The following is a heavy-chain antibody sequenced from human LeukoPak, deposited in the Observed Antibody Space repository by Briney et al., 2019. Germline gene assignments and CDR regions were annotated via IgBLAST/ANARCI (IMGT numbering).Heavy chain of an antibody. CDR1: GGSISSSSYY. J-gene: IGHJ4*02. CDR3: ARLGPLPDPGGYYFDY. V-gene: IGHV4-39*01. CDR2: IYYSGST. Sequence: PSETLSLTCTVSGGSISSSSYYWGWIRQPPGKGLEWIGSIYYSGSTYYNPSLKSRVTISVDTSKNQFSLKLSSVTAADTAVYYCARLGPLPDPGGYYFDYWGQGTLVTVSS. D-gene: IGHD3-16*01.